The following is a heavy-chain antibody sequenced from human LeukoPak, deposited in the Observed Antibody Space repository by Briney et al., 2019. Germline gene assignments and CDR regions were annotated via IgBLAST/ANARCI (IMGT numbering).Heavy chain of an antibody. V-gene: IGHV4-61*02. Sequence: SETLSLTCTVSGGSISSGSYYWSWIRQPAGKGLEWIGRIYTSGSTNYNPSLKSRVTISVDTSKNQFSLKLSSVTAADTAVYYCARALGDYVDYWGQGTLVTVSS. CDR3: ARALGDYVDY. CDR1: GGSISSGSYY. J-gene: IGHJ4*02. CDR2: IYTSGST.